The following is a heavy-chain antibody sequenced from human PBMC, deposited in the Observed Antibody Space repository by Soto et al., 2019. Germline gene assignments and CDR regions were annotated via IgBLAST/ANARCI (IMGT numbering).Heavy chain of an antibody. D-gene: IGHD2-2*01. Sequence: PGGSLRLSCAASGFTFSSYAMHWVRQAPGKGLEWVAVISYDGSNKYYADSVKGRFTISRDNSKNTLYLQMNSLRAEDTAVYYCASRTDGAFDIWGQGTMVTVSS. J-gene: IGHJ3*02. V-gene: IGHV3-30-3*01. CDR2: ISYDGSNK. CDR3: ASRTDGAFDI. CDR1: GFTFSSYA.